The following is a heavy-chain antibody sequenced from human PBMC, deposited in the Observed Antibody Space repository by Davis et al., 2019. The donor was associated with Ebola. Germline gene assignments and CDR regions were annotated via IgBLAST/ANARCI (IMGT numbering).Heavy chain of an antibody. J-gene: IGHJ4*02. CDR3: ARGDYAGSSFDY. CDR2: IYHTGTT. Sequence: SETLSLTCTVSDDAISSTSFYWGWIRQPPGKGLEWIGSIYHTGTTYYNPSLKSRVTTSVDTSKNQFFLKLTSVTAADTAVYYCARGDYAGSSFDYWGQGTLVTVSS. D-gene: IGHD4-17*01. CDR1: DDAISSTSFY. V-gene: IGHV4-39*01.